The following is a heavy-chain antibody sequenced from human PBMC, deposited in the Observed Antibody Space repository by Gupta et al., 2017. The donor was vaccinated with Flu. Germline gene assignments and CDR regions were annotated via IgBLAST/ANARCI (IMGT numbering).Heavy chain of an antibody. V-gene: IGHV1-69*02. CDR3: ARVGRSGYDLYYFDY. J-gene: IGHJ4*02. Sequence: QVQLVQSGAEVKNPGSSVKVSCKASGGTFSSYTISWVRQAPGQGLEWMGRIIPILGIANYAQKFQGRVTITADKSTSTAYMELSSLRSEDTAVYYCARVGRSGYDLYYFDYWGQGTLVTVSS. D-gene: IGHD5-12*01. CDR1: GGTFSSYT. CDR2: IIPILGIA.